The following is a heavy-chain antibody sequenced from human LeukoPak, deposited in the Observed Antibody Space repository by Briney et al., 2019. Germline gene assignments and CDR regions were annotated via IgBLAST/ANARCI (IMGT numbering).Heavy chain of an antibody. CDR3: ASSDCSSTSCYIDY. J-gene: IGHJ4*02. V-gene: IGHV3-11*01. CDR1: GFAFSDYY. Sequence: GGSLRLSCAASGFAFSDYYMSWIRQAPGKGLEWVSYISSSGSTIYYADSVKGRFTISRDNAKNSLYLQMNSLRAEDTAVYYCASSDCSSTSCYIDYWGQGTLVTVSS. D-gene: IGHD2-2*02. CDR2: ISSSGSTI.